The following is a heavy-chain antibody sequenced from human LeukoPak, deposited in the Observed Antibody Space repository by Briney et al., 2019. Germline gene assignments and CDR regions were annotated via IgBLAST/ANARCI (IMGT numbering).Heavy chain of an antibody. CDR3: AKGSHDYYSSSWYYFDY. CDR2: ISGSGGST. V-gene: IGHV3-23*01. CDR1: GFTFSSYA. Sequence: GGSLRLSCAASGFTFSSYAMSWVRQAPGKGLEWVSAISGSGGSTYYADSVKGRFTISRDNSKNTLYLQMNSLRAEDTAVYYRAKGSHDYYSSSWYYFDYWGQGTLGTVSS. D-gene: IGHD6-13*01. J-gene: IGHJ4*02.